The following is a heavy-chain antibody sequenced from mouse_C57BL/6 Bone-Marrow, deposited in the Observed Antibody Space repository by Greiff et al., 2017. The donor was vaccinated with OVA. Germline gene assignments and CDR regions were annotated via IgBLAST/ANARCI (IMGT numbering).Heavy chain of an antibody. J-gene: IGHJ3*01. CDR2: IDPETGGT. D-gene: IGHD2-1*01. Sequence: QVQLQRSGAELVRPGASVTLSCKASGYTFTDYEMHWVKQTPVHGLEWIGAIDPETGGTAYNQKFKGKAILTADKSSSTAYMELRSLTSEDSAVYYCTSYGNYVWFAYWGQGTLVTVSA. CDR1: GYTFTDYE. V-gene: IGHV1-15*01. CDR3: TSYGNYVWFAY.